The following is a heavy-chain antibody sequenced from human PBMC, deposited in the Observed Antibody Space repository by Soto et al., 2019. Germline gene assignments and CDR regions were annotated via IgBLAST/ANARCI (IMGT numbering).Heavy chain of an antibody. CDR3: ARVGYYGSGSSSWFDP. V-gene: IGHV1-69*02. CDR1: GGTFSSYT. D-gene: IGHD3-10*01. Sequence: SVKVSCKASGGTFSSYTISWVRQAPGQGLEWMGRIIPILGIANYAQKFQGRVTITADKSTSTAYMELSSLRSEDTAVYYCARVGYYGSGSSSWFDPWGQGTLVTVSS. CDR2: IIPILGIA. J-gene: IGHJ5*02.